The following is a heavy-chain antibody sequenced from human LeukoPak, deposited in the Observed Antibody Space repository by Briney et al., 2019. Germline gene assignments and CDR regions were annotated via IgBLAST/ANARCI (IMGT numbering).Heavy chain of an antibody. D-gene: IGHD3-22*01. CDR1: GFTFSSYA. Sequence: PGGSLRLSCAASGFTFSSYAVHWVRQAPGKGLEWVAVISYDGSNKYYADSVKGRFTISRDNSKNTLYLQMNSLRAEDTAVYYCARGSWYYDSSGYYRLDYWGQGTLVTVSS. V-gene: IGHV3-30-3*01. CDR2: ISYDGSNK. J-gene: IGHJ4*02. CDR3: ARGSWYYDSSGYYRLDY.